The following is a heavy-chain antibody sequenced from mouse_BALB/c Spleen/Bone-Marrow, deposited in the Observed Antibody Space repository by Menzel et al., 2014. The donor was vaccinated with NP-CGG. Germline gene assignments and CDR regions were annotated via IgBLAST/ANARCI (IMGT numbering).Heavy chain of an antibody. J-gene: IGHJ3*01. V-gene: IGHV1S81*02. Sequence: QVQLQQSGAELVKPGASVKLSCKASGYTFTSYYMYWVKQRPGQGLERIGEINPSNGGTNFNEKFKSKATLTVDKSSSTAYMQLSSLTSEDSAVYYCIREGDSPFAYWGQGTLVTVSA. CDR3: IREGDSPFAY. CDR1: GYTFTSYY. D-gene: IGHD2-13*01. CDR2: INPSNGGT.